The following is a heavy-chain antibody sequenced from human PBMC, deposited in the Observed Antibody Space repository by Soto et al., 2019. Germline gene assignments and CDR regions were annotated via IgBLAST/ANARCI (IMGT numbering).Heavy chain of an antibody. CDR3: ARDVVVVPAAIYYYYYGMDV. V-gene: IGHV3-11*05. Sequence: QVQLVEFGGGLVKPGGSLRLSCAASGFTFSDYYMSWIRQAPGKGLEWVSYISSSSSYTNYADSVKGRFTISRDNAKNPMYLQMNSLRAEDTAVYYCARDVVVVPAAIYYYYYGMDVWGQGTTVTVSS. J-gene: IGHJ6*02. CDR1: GFTFSDYY. D-gene: IGHD2-2*01. CDR2: ISSSSSYT.